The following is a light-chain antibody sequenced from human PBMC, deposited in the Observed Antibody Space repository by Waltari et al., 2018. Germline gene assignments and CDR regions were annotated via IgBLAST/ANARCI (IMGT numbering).Light chain of an antibody. J-gene: IGLJ2*01. Sequence: QSVLTQPPSTSGTPGQRVTISCSGRSSNIGTNAVNWYQQLPGTAPKLLIYSTNQRPSGVPDLFSGSKSGTSASLAISGLQSEDEADYYCAAWDDRLNAMLFGGGTKLTVL. CDR3: AAWDDRLNAML. CDR1: SSNIGTNA. V-gene: IGLV1-44*01. CDR2: STN.